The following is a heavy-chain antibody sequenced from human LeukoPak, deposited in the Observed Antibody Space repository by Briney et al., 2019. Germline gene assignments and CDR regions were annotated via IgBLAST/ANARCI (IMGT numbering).Heavy chain of an antibody. CDR2: ISYDGSNK. J-gene: IGHJ5*02. CDR1: GFTFSSYA. CDR3: ATDIMDRGIPTLRLDP. V-gene: IGHV3-30-3*01. D-gene: IGHD3-10*01. Sequence: GGSLRLSCAASGFTFSSYAMHWVRQPPGKGLEWVAVISYDGSNKYYVDSVKGRITISRDNSKNTLYLQMNSLRPEDTAVYFCATDIMDRGIPTLRLDPWGQGTLVTVSS.